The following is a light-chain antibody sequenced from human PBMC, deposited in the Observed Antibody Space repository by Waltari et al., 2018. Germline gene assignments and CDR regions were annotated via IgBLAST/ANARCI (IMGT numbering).Light chain of an antibody. CDR3: QHYNAYPLT. J-gene: IGKJ5*01. Sequence: DLQMTQSPSTLSASVGDRVTITCRASQSVSSWMAWYQQKPGKVPNLLIYKASTLDSGVPSRFSGSGSGTEFTLTISSLQPDDFATYYCQHYNAYPLTFGQGTRLEIK. CDR1: QSVSSW. V-gene: IGKV1-5*03. CDR2: KAS.